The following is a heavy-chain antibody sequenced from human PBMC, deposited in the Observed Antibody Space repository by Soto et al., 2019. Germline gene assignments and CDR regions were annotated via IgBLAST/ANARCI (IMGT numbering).Heavy chain of an antibody. CDR1: GFTFSNAW. CDR3: TTDPPAWEPGTPFDY. J-gene: IGHJ4*02. D-gene: IGHD1-26*01. V-gene: IGHV3-15*01. CDR2: IKSKTDGGTT. Sequence: PGGSLRLSCAASGFTFSNAWMSWVRQAPGKGLEWVGRIKSKTDGGTTDYAAPVKGRFTISRDDSKNTLYLQMNSLKTEDTAVYYCTTDPPAWEPGTPFDYWGQGTLVTVSS.